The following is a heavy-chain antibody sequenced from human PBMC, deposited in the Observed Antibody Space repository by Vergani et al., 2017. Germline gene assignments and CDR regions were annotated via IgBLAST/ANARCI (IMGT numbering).Heavy chain of an antibody. Sequence: EVQLVESGGGLVQPGGSLKLSCAASGFTFSGSAMHWVRQASGKGLEWVGRIRSKANSYATAYAASVKGRFTISRDDSKNTAYLQMNSLKTEDTAVYYCTRLTTYLDTAMDNYYYYGMDVWGQGTTVTVSS. D-gene: IGHD5-18*01. CDR1: GFTFSGSA. CDR3: TRLTTYLDTAMDNYYYYGMDV. J-gene: IGHJ6*02. V-gene: IGHV3-73*02. CDR2: IRSKANSYAT.